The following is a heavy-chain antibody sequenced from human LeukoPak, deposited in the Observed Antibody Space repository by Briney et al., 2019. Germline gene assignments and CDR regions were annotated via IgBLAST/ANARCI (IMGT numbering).Heavy chain of an antibody. Sequence: SETLSLNCSVLGDSVNNYYWRWIRQPPGKGLEWIGYIYYSGTTNYNPTLKSRVTTSKDTSKKQMSLKLNSVTAADTAVYYCARGSNWLDPWGQGTLVTVSS. J-gene: IGHJ5*02. V-gene: IGHV4-59*02. CDR3: ARGSNWLDP. D-gene: IGHD6-6*01. CDR1: GDSVNNYY. CDR2: IYYSGTT.